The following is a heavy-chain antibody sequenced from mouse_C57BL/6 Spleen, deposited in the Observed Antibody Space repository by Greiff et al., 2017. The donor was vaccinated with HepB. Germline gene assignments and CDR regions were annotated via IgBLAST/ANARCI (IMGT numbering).Heavy chain of an antibody. CDR1: GYTFTSYW. V-gene: IGHV1-64*01. J-gene: IGHJ2*01. Sequence: VQLQQPGAELVKPGASVKLSCKASGYTFTSYWMHWVKQRPGQGLEWIGMIHPNSGSTNYNEKFKSKATLTVDKSSSTAYMQLSNLTSEDSAVFYCAREGGYYLDYWGQGTTLTVSS. CDR3: AREGGYYLDY. CDR2: IHPNSGST.